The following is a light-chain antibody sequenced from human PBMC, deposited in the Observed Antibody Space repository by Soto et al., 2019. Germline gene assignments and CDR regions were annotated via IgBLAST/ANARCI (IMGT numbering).Light chain of an antibody. V-gene: IGKV3-11*01. Sequence: EIVLTQSPVTLSLSPGDRATLSCRPSQSVSSFLAWYQQKPGQPPRLLIYDVSNRAAGIPARFSGSGSGTDFTLTIRSLEPEDFAVYYCQQRTDWPPVYTFGHGTKLEIK. CDR3: QQRTDWPPVYT. CDR2: DVS. CDR1: QSVSSF. J-gene: IGKJ2*01.